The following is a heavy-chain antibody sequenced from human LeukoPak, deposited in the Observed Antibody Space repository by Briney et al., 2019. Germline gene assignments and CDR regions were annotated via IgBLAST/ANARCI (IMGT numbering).Heavy chain of an antibody. D-gene: IGHD5-18*01. CDR3: AKDMGYSYGYGDAFDI. CDR2: ISWNSGSI. CDR1: GFTFADYS. J-gene: IGHJ3*02. Sequence: GRSLRLSCAASGFTFADYSMHWVRQAPGKGLEWVGGISWNSGSIGYADSVKGRFTISRDNAKNSLYLQMNSLRAEDMALYYCAKDMGYSYGYGDAFDIWGQGTMVTVSS. V-gene: IGHV3-9*03.